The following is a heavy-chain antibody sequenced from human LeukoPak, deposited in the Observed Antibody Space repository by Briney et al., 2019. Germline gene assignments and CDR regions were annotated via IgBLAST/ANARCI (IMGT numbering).Heavy chain of an antibody. J-gene: IGHJ4*02. D-gene: IGHD3-9*01. CDR1: GFTFDDYV. CDR2: IGWDGVTT. V-gene: IGHV3-43*01. CDR3: AKGSTYNILTDNLDY. Sequence: GSLRLSCAASGFTFDDYVMHWVRQAPGKGLEWVSLIGWDGVTTHYADSVKGRFTIPRDNTKNSLYLQMNSLRNEDTAVYYCAKGSTYNILTDNLDYWGQGTLVTVSS.